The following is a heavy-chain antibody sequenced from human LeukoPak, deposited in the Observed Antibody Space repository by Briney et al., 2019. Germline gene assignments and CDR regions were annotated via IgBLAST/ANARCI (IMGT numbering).Heavy chain of an antibody. Sequence: PSETLSLPCSVFGGSITRYYWSWIRQPPGKGLEWIGYTHYSGSTNYNPSLKSRVIISVDTSKNQLSLKLSSVTAADTAVYYCARVKGGRFGELFIDYWGQGTLVTVSS. CDR2: THYSGST. D-gene: IGHD3-10*01. CDR3: ARVKGGRFGELFIDY. V-gene: IGHV4-59*01. CDR1: GGSITRYY. J-gene: IGHJ4*02.